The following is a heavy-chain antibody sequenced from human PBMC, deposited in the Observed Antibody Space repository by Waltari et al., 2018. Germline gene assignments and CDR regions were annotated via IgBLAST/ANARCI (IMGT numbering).Heavy chain of an antibody. D-gene: IGHD6-19*01. J-gene: IGHJ1*01. Sequence: QVQLMESGPGLVRPSETLSLTCIVSGGSITSDYWSWVRQPPGKGLEWVGYIYHSGTTNYNPSLRSRVSISVDTSKTQFSLKLNYVTAADTAVYYCARGHSTGWYLSHWGRGALVTVSS. CDR3: ARGHSTGWYLSH. CDR1: GGSITSDY. CDR2: IYHSGTT. V-gene: IGHV4-59*01.